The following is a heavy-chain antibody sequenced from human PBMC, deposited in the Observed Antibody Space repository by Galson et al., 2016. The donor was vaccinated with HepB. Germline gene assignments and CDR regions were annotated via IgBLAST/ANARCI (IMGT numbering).Heavy chain of an antibody. Sequence: SLRLSCAASGFTFSNAWMSWVRQAPGKGLEWVGRVKSKIDGGTTDYAAPVKGRFTIPRDDSKNTLYLQMNSLKTEDTAAYYCTTVGGANENYDFWSGYFHYFDYWGQGTLVTVSS. D-gene: IGHD3-3*01. CDR2: VKSKIDGGTT. J-gene: IGHJ4*02. V-gene: IGHV3-15*01. CDR3: TTVGGANENYDFWSGYFHYFDY. CDR1: GFTFSNAW.